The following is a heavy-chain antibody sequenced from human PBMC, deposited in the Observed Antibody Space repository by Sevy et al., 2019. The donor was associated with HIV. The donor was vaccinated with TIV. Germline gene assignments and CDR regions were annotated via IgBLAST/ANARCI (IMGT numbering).Heavy chain of an antibody. CDR1: GGCLSSGAYS. J-gene: IGHJ4*02. CDR2: LYHSGST. D-gene: IGHD2-15*01. CDR3: ARVSGNSEWGYYFDS. V-gene: IGHV4-30-2*01. Sequence: SETLSLTCAVSGGCLSSGAYSWSWIRQPPGKGLEWIGCLYHSGSTYYNPSLKSRVTISVDRSKNQFSLKLSSVTAADTAVYYCARVSGNSEWGYYFDSWGQGTLVTVSS.